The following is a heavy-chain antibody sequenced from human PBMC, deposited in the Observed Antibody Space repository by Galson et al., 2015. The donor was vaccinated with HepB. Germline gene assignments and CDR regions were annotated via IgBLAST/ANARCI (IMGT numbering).Heavy chain of an antibody. CDR2: IIPIFGTA. D-gene: IGHD2-21*01. V-gene: IGHV1-69*13. CDR3: ARGGIVVVIASFDY. CDR1: GGTFSSYA. J-gene: IGHJ4*02. Sequence: SVKVSCKASGGTFSSYAISWVRQAPGQGLEWMGGIIPIFGTANYAQKFQGRVTITAGESTSTAYMELSSLRSEDTAVYYCARGGIVVVIASFDYWGQGTLVTVSS.